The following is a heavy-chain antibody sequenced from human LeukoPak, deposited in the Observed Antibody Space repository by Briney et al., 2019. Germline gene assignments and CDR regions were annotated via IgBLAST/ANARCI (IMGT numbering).Heavy chain of an antibody. D-gene: IGHD4-17*01. CDR2: ISSSSSYI. CDR3: GKDPNGDYVGAFDM. V-gene: IGHV3-21*04. Sequence: PGRSLRLSCAASGFTFSSYSMNWVRQAPGKGLEWVSSISSSSSYIYYADSVKGRFTISRDNAKNSLYLQMNSLRAEDTAVYYCGKDPNGDYVGAFDMWGQGTMVTVSP. J-gene: IGHJ3*02. CDR1: GFTFSSYS.